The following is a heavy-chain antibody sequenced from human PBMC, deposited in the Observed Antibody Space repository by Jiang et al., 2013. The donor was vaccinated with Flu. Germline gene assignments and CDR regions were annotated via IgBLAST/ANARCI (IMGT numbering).Heavy chain of an antibody. CDR3: ARVLDTEDCGGDCYLIY. J-gene: IGHJ4*02. CDR1: GYTFTSYA. CDR2: INTNTGNP. V-gene: IGHV7-4-1*02. D-gene: IGHD2-21*02. Sequence: QSGSELKKPGASVKASCKASGYTFTSYAMNWVRQAPGQGLEWMGWINTNTGNPTYAQGFTGRFVFSLDTSVSTAYLQISSLKAEDTAVYYCARVLDTEDCGGDCYLIYWGQGTLVTVSS.